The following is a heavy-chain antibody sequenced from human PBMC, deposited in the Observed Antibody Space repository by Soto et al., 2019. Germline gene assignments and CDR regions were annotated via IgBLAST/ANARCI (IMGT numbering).Heavy chain of an antibody. Sequence: GSGPTLVNPTQTLTLTCTFSGFSLSTSGVGVGWIRQPPGKALEWLALIYWDDDKRYSPSLKNRVTITKDTSKNQLVLTMTNMDPVDTATYYCAHLPWKQLWPRATVVYWGKGTPVTVSS. V-gene: IGHV2-5*02. D-gene: IGHD5-18*01. CDR3: AHLPWKQLWPRATVVY. J-gene: IGHJ4*02. CDR2: IYWDDDK. CDR1: GFSLSTSGVG.